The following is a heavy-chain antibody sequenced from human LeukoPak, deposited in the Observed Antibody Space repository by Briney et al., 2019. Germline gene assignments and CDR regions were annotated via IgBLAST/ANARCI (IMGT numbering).Heavy chain of an antibody. D-gene: IGHD5-18*01. CDR2: IYYSGST. CDR3: VGGGSYGHFDY. V-gene: IGHV4-61*01. Sequence: PSETLSLTCTVSGGSFNSGSYYWNWIRQPPGKGLEWIGYIYYSGSTNYNPSLKSRVTISVDTSKNQFSLKLSSVTAADTAVYYCVGGGSYGHFDYWGQGTLVTVSS. CDR1: GGSFNSGSYY. J-gene: IGHJ4*02.